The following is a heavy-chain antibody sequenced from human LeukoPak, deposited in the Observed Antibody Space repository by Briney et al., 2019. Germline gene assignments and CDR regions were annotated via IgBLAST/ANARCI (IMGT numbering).Heavy chain of an antibody. CDR1: GGSISTYY. CDR3: GRSYYSKGYYNYYYMDV. CDR2: IYYNGST. D-gene: IGHD4-11*01. V-gene: IGHV4-59*01. Sequence: SETLSLTCIVSGGSISTYYWSWIRQPPGKGLEWIGYIYYNGSTNYNPSLKSRVTISMDTSKNQFSLKLSSVTAADTAVYYCGRSYYSKGYYNYYYMDVWGKGTTVTVSS. J-gene: IGHJ6*03.